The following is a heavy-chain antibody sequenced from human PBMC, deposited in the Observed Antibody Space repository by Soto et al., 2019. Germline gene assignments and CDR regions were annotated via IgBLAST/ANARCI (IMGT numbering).Heavy chain of an antibody. V-gene: IGHV3-33*01. CDR3: AREPYGSGSYYRSPSGYFQH. CDR2: IWYDGSNK. J-gene: IGHJ1*01. D-gene: IGHD3-10*01. CDR1: GFTFSSYG. Sequence: QVQLVESGGGVVQPGGSLRLSCAASGFTFSSYGMHWVRQAPGKGLEWVAVIWYDGSNKYYADSVKGRFTISRDNSKNTLYLQMNSLRAEDTAVYYCAREPYGSGSYYRSPSGYFQHWGQGTLVTVSS.